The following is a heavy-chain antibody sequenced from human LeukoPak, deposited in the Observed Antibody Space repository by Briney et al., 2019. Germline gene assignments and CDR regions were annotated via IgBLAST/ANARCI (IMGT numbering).Heavy chain of an antibody. J-gene: IGHJ4*02. Sequence: SETLSLTCTVSGASIINYYWSWIRQPPGKGLEWIGYIFYTGSTNYNPSLKSRVTISVDTSKNQFSLKLSSVTAADTAVYYCARRNAITPNDYWGQGTLVTVSS. CDR2: IFYTGST. CDR3: ARRNAITPNDY. D-gene: IGHD2-21*01. CDR1: GASIINYY. V-gene: IGHV4-59*12.